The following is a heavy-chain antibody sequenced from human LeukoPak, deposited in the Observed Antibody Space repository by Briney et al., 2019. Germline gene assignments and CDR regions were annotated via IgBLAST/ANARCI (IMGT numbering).Heavy chain of an antibody. CDR1: GYSISSGYY. J-gene: IGHJ6*03. CDR3: ARGDDSSGYDYYYYYMDV. D-gene: IGHD3-22*01. Sequence: PSETLSLTCTVSGYSISSGYYWGWIRQPPGKGLEWIGSIYHSGSTYYNPSLKSRVTISVDTSKNQFSLKLSSVTAADTAVYYCARGDDSSGYDYYYYYMDVWGKGTTVTVSS. V-gene: IGHV4-38-2*02. CDR2: IYHSGST.